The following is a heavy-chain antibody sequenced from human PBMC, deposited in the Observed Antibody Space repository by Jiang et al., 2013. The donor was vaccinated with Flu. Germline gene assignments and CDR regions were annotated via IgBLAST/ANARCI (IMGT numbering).Heavy chain of an antibody. CDR2: IYYSGSS. CDR1: GGSVRSSSYY. CDR3: ARHNAVTTFFDGFDL. D-gene: IGHD4-17*01. V-gene: IGHV4-39*01. J-gene: IGHJ3*01. Sequence: KPSETLSLTCTVSGGSVRSSSYYWAFIRQPPGKGLEWIGSIYYSGSSYYSPSLKSRLTISVDTSMNQFSLKLTSVTAADTAVYYCARHNAVTTFFDGFDLWGQGTVVTVSS.